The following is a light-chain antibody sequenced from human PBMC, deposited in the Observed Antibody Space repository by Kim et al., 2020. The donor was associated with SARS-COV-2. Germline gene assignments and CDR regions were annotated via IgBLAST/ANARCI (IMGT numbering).Light chain of an antibody. CDR1: SLRSYY. J-gene: IGLJ2*01. CDR3: NSRDRNDNVL. Sequence: SSELTQDPAVSVALGQTVRITCQGDSLRSYYATRYQQKPGQAPILVLYGKNNRTSGIPDRFSASSSGNTASLTITGTQAGDEADYYCNSRDRNDNVLFGG. V-gene: IGLV3-19*01. CDR2: GKN.